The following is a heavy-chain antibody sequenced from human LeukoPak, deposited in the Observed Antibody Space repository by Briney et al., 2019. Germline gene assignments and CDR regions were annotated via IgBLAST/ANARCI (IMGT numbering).Heavy chain of an antibody. V-gene: IGHV3-21*01. CDR2: ISSSSYI. CDR3: ARERYQLPTFDY. CDR1: GFTFSSYS. J-gene: IGHJ4*02. D-gene: IGHD2-2*01. Sequence: PGGSLRLSCAASGFTFSSYSMNWVRQAPGKGLEWVSSISSSSYIYYADSVEGRFTISRDNAKNSLYLQMNSLRAGDTAVYYCARERYQLPTFDYWGQGTLVTVSS.